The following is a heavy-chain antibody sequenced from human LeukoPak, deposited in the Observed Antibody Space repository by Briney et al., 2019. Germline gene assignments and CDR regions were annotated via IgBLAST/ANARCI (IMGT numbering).Heavy chain of an antibody. Sequence: PSETLSLTCTVSGGSISSSSYYWGWIRQPPGKGLEWIGSIYYSGSTYYNPSLKSRVTISVDTSKNQFPLKLSSVTAADTAVYYCASQLGYCSGGSCYSDYWGQGTLVTVSS. CDR2: IYYSGST. D-gene: IGHD2-15*01. J-gene: IGHJ4*02. CDR3: ASQLGYCSGGSCYSDY. V-gene: IGHV4-39*01. CDR1: GGSISSSSYY.